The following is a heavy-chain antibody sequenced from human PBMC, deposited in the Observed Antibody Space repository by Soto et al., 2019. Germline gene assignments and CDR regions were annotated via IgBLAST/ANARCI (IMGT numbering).Heavy chain of an antibody. CDR3: ARGQEYLGAFGI. CDR1: GYTFISYD. J-gene: IGHJ3*02. D-gene: IGHD3-16*01. V-gene: IGHV1-8*01. CDR2: MNPNSGNT. Sequence: QVQLVQSGAEVKKPGASVKVSCKASGYTFISYDINWVRQATGQGVEWMGWMNPNSGNTGYAQKFQGRVTMTRNTCISTAYMALSSLRSEDTAVYYCARGQEYLGAFGIWGQGTMVTVSS.